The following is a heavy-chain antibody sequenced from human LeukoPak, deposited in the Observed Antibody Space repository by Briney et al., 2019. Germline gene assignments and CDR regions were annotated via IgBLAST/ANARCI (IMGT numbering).Heavy chain of an antibody. CDR1: GFTFSSYD. D-gene: IGHD4-17*01. V-gene: IGHV3-48*03. Sequence: GGSLRLSCAASGFTFSSYDMNWVRQAPGQGLEWVSYINSNGSTIYYAETVKGRFTISRDNAKNSRYLQMNSLRAEDTAVYYCARDSTHDYGDDPTGFDPWGQGTLVTVSS. CDR3: ARDSTHDYGDDPTGFDP. J-gene: IGHJ5*02. CDR2: INSNGSTI.